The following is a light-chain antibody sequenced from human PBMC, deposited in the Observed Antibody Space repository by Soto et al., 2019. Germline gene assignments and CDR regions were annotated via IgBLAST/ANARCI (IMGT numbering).Light chain of an antibody. CDR3: SSYTGSSTLYV. CDR1: SSDVGGYNY. CDR2: DVS. V-gene: IGLV2-14*01. Sequence: QSVLTQPASVSGSPGQSITISCTGTSSDVGGYNYVSWYQQHPGKAPKLMIYDVSYRPSGVSNRFSGSKSGNTASLTISGLRAEDEGDYYCSSYTGSSTLYVFGSGTKVTVL. J-gene: IGLJ1*01.